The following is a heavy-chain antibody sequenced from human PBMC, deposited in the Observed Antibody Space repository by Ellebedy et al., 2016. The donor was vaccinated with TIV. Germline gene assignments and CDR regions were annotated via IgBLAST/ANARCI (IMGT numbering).Heavy chain of an antibody. V-gene: IGHV1-2*02. CDR2: INPNSGGA. J-gene: IGHJ6*02. CDR1: GYTFSDYF. CDR3: ARSRERLTLSSGGMDV. Sequence: ASVKVSXXASGYTFSDYFMYWVRQAPGQGLEWMGWINPNSGGANYAQKFQGRVTMTRDTSISTAYMELSSLRSEDTAVYYCARSRERLTLSSGGMDVWGQGTTVTVSS. D-gene: IGHD1-1*01.